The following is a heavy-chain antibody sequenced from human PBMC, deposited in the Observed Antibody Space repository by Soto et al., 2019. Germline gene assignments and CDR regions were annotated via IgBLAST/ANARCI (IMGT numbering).Heavy chain of an antibody. Sequence: QVQLQESGPGRVKPSETLSLTCSVSGGSVRTGSYHWSWIRQPPGKGLEWIGFIPNNGSPDYNPSLSSRVVVSIDRSKTQFSLKVNSLTAADAAVYFCARIGWGGDSWGQGTLVTVSS. V-gene: IGHV4-61*01. CDR2: IPNNGSP. CDR3: ARIGWGGDS. D-gene: IGHD7-27*01. J-gene: IGHJ4*02. CDR1: GGSVRTGSYH.